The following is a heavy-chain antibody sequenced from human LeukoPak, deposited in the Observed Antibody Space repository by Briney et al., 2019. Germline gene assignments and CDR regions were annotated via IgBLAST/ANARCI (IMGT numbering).Heavy chain of an antibody. CDR2: IIPVFGTT. V-gene: IGHV1-69*06. D-gene: IGHD3-22*01. Sequence: SVKVSCKASGGTFSSYAVSWVRLTPGQGLEWLGGIIPVFGTTTYAQKFQAKVTMTADKSTNTAYLEISSLTSDDTAVYYCARCSPGDSSDFYAVLQYWGQGTQVTVST. CDR3: ARCSPGDSSDFYAVLQY. J-gene: IGHJ4*02. CDR1: GGTFSSYA.